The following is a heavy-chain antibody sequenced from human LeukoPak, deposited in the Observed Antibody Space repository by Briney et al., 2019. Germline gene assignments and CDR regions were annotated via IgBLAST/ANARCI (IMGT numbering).Heavy chain of an antibody. CDR3: ARDHQTTPVAFDI. D-gene: IGHD4-11*01. J-gene: IGHJ3*02. CDR1: GFTFRSYG. Sequence: GGSLRLSCVGSGFTFRSYGMHWVRQAPGKGLEWVAVISYDGSNKYYADSVKGRFTISRDNSKNTLYLQMNSLRAEDTAVYYCARDHQTTPVAFDIWGQGTMVTVSS. CDR2: ISYDGSNK. V-gene: IGHV3-30*19.